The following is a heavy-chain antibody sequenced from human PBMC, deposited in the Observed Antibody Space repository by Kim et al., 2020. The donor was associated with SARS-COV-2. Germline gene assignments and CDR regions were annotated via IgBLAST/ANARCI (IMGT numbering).Heavy chain of an antibody. V-gene: IGHV6-1*01. J-gene: IGHJ3*02. CDR2: TYYRSKWYN. D-gene: IGHD3-3*01. CDR3: TRDLGYHDFWSGYRGGAFDI. Sequence: SQTLSLTCAISGDRVSSNSAAWNWLRQSPSRGLEWLGRTYYRSKWYNDYALSVNSRITINPDTSKNQFSLQLNAVIPEDTAVYYCTRDLGYHDFWSGYRGGAFDIWGQGTMVTVSS. CDR1: GDRVSSNSAA.